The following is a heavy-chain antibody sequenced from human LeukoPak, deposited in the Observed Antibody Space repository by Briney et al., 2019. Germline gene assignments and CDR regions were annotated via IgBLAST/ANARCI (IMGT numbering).Heavy chain of an antibody. CDR3: ARIAVDSSGWYWYFDL. CDR2: ISAYNGNT. CDR1: GYTFTGNY. J-gene: IGHJ2*01. Sequence: ASVKVSCKASGYTFTGNYMHWVRQAPGQGLEWMGWISAYNGNTKYAQKFQGRVTMTTDTSTTTAYMELRSLRSDDTAVYYCARIAVDSSGWYWYFDLWGRGTLVTVSS. D-gene: IGHD6-19*01. V-gene: IGHV1-18*04.